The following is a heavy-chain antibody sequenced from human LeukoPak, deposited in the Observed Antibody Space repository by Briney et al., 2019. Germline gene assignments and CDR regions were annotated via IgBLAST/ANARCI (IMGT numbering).Heavy chain of an antibody. D-gene: IGHD6-19*01. CDR3: ARFGRAVAGASVYYYYMDV. Sequence: GASVKVSCKASGHTFTSYDINWVRQATGQGLERMGWMNPNSGNTGYARKFQGRVSMTRNTSISTAYMELSSLRSEDTAVYYCARFGRAVAGASVYYYYMDVWGKGTTVTVSS. CDR1: GHTFTSYD. CDR2: MNPNSGNT. V-gene: IGHV1-8*01. J-gene: IGHJ6*03.